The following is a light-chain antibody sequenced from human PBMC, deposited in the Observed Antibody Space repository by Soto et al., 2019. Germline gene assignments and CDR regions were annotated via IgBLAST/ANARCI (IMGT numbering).Light chain of an antibody. CDR3: QKSITAPLT. Sequence: DIQMTQSPSSLSASVGDRVTITCRASQTINNYLNWYQQKPGKAPKLLIYAASSLQTGVPSRFSGSGSGTDFTLTISSLQAEDSATYFCQKSITAPLTFGGGTKVEVK. J-gene: IGKJ4*01. CDR2: AAS. CDR1: QTINNY. V-gene: IGKV1-39*01.